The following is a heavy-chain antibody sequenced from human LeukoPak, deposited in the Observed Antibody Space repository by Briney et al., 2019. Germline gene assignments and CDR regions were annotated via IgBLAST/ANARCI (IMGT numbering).Heavy chain of an antibody. CDR1: GYTFTGYY. Sequence: GASVKVSCKASGYTFTGYYMHWVRQAPGQGLEWIGWINPNSGGTNYAQKFQGRVTMTRDTSISTAYMELSRLRSDDTAVYYCARDGEMATISYFDYWGQGTLVTVSS. V-gene: IGHV1-2*02. CDR2: INPNSGGT. J-gene: IGHJ4*02. CDR3: ARDGEMATISYFDY. D-gene: IGHD5-24*01.